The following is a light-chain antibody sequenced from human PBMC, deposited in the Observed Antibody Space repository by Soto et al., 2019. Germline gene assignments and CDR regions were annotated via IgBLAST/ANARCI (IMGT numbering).Light chain of an antibody. V-gene: IGKV3-20*01. CDR1: QSVSSSY. Sequence: EIVLTQSPGTLSLSPGERATLSCRASQSVSSSYLAWYQQKPGQAPRLLIYGASSRATGIPVRFSGSGSGTDFSLTISRLEPEDFAVYYCQQYDTSGTFGQGTKVDIK. CDR2: GAS. J-gene: IGKJ1*01. CDR3: QQYDTSGT.